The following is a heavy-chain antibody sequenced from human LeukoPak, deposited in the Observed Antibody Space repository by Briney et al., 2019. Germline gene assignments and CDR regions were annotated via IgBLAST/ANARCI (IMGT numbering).Heavy chain of an antibody. Sequence: GESLKISCKGSGYSFTSYWIGWVRQMPGKGLEWMGIIYPGDSDTRYSPSFQGQVTISADKSISTAYLQWSSLKASDTAMYYCARHKNIVSYDILTGYHSPLDYWGQGTLVTVSS. V-gene: IGHV5-51*01. CDR3: ARHKNIVSYDILTGYHSPLDY. CDR2: IYPGDSDT. J-gene: IGHJ4*02. D-gene: IGHD3-9*01. CDR1: GYSFTSYW.